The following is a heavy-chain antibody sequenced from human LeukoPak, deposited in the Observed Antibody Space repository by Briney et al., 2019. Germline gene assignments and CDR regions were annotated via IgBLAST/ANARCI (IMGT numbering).Heavy chain of an antibody. D-gene: IGHD6-13*01. J-gene: IGHJ4*02. CDR3: ARHGWTSSSWSVVDY. V-gene: IGHV4-39*01. CDR2: IYYSGST. CDR1: GGSISSGDYY. Sequence: SQTLSLTCTVSGGSISSGDYYWGWIRQPPGKGLEWIGSIYYSGSTYYNPSLKSRVTISVDTSKNQFSLKLSSVTAADTAVYYCARHGWTSSSWSVVDYWGQGTLVTVSS.